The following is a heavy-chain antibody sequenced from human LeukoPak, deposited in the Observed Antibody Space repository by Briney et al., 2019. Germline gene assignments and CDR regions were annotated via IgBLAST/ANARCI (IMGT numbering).Heavy chain of an antibody. CDR1: GYTFTGYY. J-gene: IGHJ4*02. CDR2: INPNSGGT. Sequence: ASVKVSCKASGYTFTGYYMHWVRQAPGQGLEWMGWINPNSGGTNYEQKFQGRVTMTRDTSIRTGYMELSRLRSDDTAVYYCATDFYDYVWGSYRSTYYFDYWGQGTLVTVSS. CDR3: ATDFYDYVWGSYRSTYYFDY. V-gene: IGHV1-2*02. D-gene: IGHD3-16*02.